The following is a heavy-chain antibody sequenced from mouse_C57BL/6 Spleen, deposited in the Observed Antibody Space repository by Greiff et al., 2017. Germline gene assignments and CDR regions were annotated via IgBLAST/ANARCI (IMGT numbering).Heavy chain of an antibody. CDR1: GYTFTSYW. V-gene: IGHV1-50*01. Sequence: QVQLQQPGAELVKPGASVKLSCKASGYTFTSYWMQWVKQRPGQGLEWIGEIDPSDSYTNYNQKFKGKATLTVDTSSSTAYMQLSSLTSEDSAVYYCARSRTSTVVDYWGQGTTLTVSS. D-gene: IGHD1-1*01. CDR3: ARSRTSTVVDY. CDR2: IDPSDSYT. J-gene: IGHJ2*01.